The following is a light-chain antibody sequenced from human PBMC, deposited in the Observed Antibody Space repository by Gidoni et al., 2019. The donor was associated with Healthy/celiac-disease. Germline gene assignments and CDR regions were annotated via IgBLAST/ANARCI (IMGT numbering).Light chain of an antibody. J-gene: IGLJ3*02. CDR2: KVS. Sequence: SYELTQPPSVSVSPGQTARITCSGEALPKQYAYWYQQKPGQAPVLVLYKVSERPSGIPERFSGSSSGTTVTLTISGVQAEDEADYYCQSADSSGTWVFGGGTKLTVL. CDR3: QSADSSGTWV. CDR1: ALPKQY. V-gene: IGLV3-25*03.